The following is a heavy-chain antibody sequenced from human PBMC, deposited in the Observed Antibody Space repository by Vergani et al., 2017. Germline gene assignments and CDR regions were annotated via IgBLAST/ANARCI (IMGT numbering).Heavy chain of an antibody. CDR1: GFSFSGYW. CDR3: VSAEWIGPCCKSDWFVS. V-gene: IGHV3-74*01. CDR2: IKSDGSIT. D-gene: IGHD2-15*01. J-gene: IGHJ5*01. Sequence: EVQLVESGGGLIHPGGSLRLSCEGSGFSFSGYWMHWVRQSPEKGLVWVSRIKSDGSITNYADSVKGRFTISRDNAKNTLYLEMNSLRGDDTAIYYCVSAEWIGPCCKSDWFVSWGQGTLVTVSS.